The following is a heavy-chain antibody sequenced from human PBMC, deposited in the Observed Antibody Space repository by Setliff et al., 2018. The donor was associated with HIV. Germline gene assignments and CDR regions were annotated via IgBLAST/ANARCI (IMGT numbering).Heavy chain of an antibody. CDR2: TFRSGTT. V-gene: IGHV4-4*07. CDR1: GGSFGDYH. D-gene: IGHD3-10*01. CDR3: ARDRHYSGLGSYGP. Sequence: PSETLSLTCTISGGSFGDYHWSWIRQLAGRGLEWIGRTFRSGTTDYKFSLKSRVTISIDTSRNQFSLRLASVTAEDTAVYYCARDRHYSGLGSYGPWGPGTLVTVSS. J-gene: IGHJ5*02.